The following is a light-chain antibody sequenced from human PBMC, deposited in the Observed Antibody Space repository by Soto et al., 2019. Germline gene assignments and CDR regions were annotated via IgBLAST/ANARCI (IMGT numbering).Light chain of an antibody. CDR2: GNS. V-gene: IGLV1-40*01. J-gene: IGLJ2*01. CDR3: QSYDRSLSGYVV. CDR1: SSNIGAGYD. Sequence: QSVLTQPPSVSGAPGQRVTISCTGSSSNIGAGYDVHWYQQLPGTAPKLLIYGNSNRASGDPDRFSGSKSGTSASPAITGLQAEDEADYYCQSYDRSLSGYVVFGGGTKLTVL.